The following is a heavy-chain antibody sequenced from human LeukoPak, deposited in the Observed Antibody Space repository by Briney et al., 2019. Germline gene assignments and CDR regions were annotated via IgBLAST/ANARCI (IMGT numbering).Heavy chain of an antibody. D-gene: IGHD4-17*01. V-gene: IGHV1-69*04. Sequence: GASVKVSCKASGYTFTSYGISWVRQAPGQGLEWMGRIIPILGTANYAQKFQGRVTITADKSTSTAYMELSSLRSEDTAVYYCARRVHEGDYVEDWFDPWGQGTLVTVSS. CDR2: IIPILGTA. CDR1: GYTFTSYG. J-gene: IGHJ5*02. CDR3: ARRVHEGDYVEDWFDP.